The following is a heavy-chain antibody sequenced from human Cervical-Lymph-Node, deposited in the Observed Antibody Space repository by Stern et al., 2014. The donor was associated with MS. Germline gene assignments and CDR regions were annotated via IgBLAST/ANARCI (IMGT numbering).Heavy chain of an antibody. Sequence: QVQLQQSGVEVKKPGASVKVSCKASGYTFSNHGISWVRQAPGQGLEWMGGISLYNADAFNARSCQGRFTVTTDTSTSTAYMELRSLRSDDTAIYFCARDRAESPASSSDFWGQGTLVTVSS. D-gene: IGHD6-13*01. CDR1: GYTFSNHG. CDR3: ARDRAESPASSSDF. V-gene: IGHV1-18*01. CDR2: ISLYNADA. J-gene: IGHJ4*02.